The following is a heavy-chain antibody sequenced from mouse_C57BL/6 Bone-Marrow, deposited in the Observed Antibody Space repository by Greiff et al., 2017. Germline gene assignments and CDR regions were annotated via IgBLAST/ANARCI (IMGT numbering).Heavy chain of an antibody. CDR3: ASRGRGAWFAY. CDR2: INPSSGYT. J-gene: IGHJ3*01. CDR1: GYTFPSYT. Sequence: VQLQESGAELARPGASVKMSCKASGYTFPSYTMHWVKPRPGQGLEWIGYINPSSGYTKYNQKFKDKATLTADKSSSTAYMQLSSLTSEDSAVYYCASRGRGAWFAYWGQGTLVTVSA. D-gene: IGHD4-1*01. V-gene: IGHV1-4*01.